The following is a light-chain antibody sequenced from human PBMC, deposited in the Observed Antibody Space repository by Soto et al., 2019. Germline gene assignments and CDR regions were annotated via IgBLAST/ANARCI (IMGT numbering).Light chain of an antibody. Sequence: EILLTQSPATLSLSPGERATLSCRASQSVSGYLAWYQQNPGQAPRLPIYGVSTRANGMSGRFRGSGSGAELTLTISSLQSQDFAVYDCQPYNNWRTITFGQGTRLEIK. J-gene: IGKJ5*01. CDR2: GVS. CDR1: QSVSGY. CDR3: QPYNNWRTIT. V-gene: IGKV3D-15*01.